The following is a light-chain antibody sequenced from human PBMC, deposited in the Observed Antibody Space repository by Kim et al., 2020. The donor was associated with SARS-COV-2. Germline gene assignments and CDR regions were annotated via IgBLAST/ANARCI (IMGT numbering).Light chain of an antibody. J-gene: IGKJ3*01. CDR3: QYYGTSLT. CDR2: GAS. V-gene: IGKV3-20*01. Sequence: LSPGERASLSWRARPSVSASYFAGYQQKPGKAPRLLIYGASSRATGIPDRFSGSGSGTDFTLTINRRDPEDIAVYYCQYYGTSLTFGPGTKVDIK. CDR1: PSVSASY.